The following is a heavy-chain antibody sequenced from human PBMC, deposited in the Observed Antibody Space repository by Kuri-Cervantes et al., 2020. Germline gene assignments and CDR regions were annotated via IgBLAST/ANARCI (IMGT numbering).Heavy chain of an antibody. J-gene: IGHJ4*02. CDR3: AGVKDCSSTSCYPNNFDY. V-gene: IGHV1-69*13. CDR2: IIPIFGTA. D-gene: IGHD2-2*01. Sequence: SVKVSCKASGDTFSNYSISWVRQAPGQGLEWMGGIIPIFGTANYAQKFQGRVTITAAESTSTAYMELNSLRSEDTAVYYCAGVKDCSSTSCYPNNFDYWGQGTLVTVSS. CDR1: GDTFSNYS.